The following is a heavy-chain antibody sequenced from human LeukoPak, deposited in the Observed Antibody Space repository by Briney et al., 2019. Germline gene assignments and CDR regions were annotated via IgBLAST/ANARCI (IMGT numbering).Heavy chain of an antibody. CDR3: AQLLGYCSGGSCLQADY. Sequence: GASVKVSCKASGYTFTGYYMHWVRQAPGQGLEWMGWINPNSGGTNYAQKFQGRVTMTRDTSISTAYMGLSRLRSDDTAVYYCAQLLGYCSGGSCLQADYWGQGTLVTVSS. CDR1: GYTFTGYY. V-gene: IGHV1-2*02. CDR2: INPNSGGT. D-gene: IGHD2-15*01. J-gene: IGHJ4*02.